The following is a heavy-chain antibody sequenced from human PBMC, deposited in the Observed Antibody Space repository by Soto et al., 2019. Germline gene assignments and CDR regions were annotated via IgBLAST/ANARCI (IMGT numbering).Heavy chain of an antibody. J-gene: IGHJ5*02. V-gene: IGHV1-18*01. CDR1: GYTFTSYG. CDR3: VRAYSSSRRWTSGWFDP. Sequence: QVQLVQSGAEVKKPGASVKVSCKASGYTFTSYGISWVRQAPGQGLEWMGWISAYNGNTNYAQKLQGRVTMTTDTSTSTAYMELRSLRSDDTAVYYCVRAYSSSRRWTSGWFDPWGQGTLVTVSS. D-gene: IGHD6-6*01. CDR2: ISAYNGNT.